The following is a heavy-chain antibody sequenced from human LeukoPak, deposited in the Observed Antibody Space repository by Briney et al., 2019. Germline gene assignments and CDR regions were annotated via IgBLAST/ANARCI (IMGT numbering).Heavy chain of an antibody. Sequence: PGGSLRLSCAASGFTFSSYSMNWVRQAPGKGLEWVSSISSSSSYIYYADSVKGRFTISRDNAKNSLYPQMNSLRAEDTAVYYCAREDSKGMDVWGQGTMVTVSS. V-gene: IGHV3-21*01. J-gene: IGHJ3*01. CDR1: GFTFSSYS. CDR3: AREDSKGMDV. D-gene: IGHD3-22*01. CDR2: ISSSSSYI.